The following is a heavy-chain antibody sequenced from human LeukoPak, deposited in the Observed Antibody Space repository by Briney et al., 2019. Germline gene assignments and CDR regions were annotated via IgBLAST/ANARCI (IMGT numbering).Heavy chain of an antibody. J-gene: IGHJ4*02. CDR2: ISYDGSNK. CDR1: GFTFSSYG. D-gene: IGHD3-16*01. Sequence: GGSLRLSCAASGFTFSSYGMHWVRQAPGKGLEWVAVISYDGSNKYYADSVKGRFTISRDNSMSALYLQMNSLRAEDTAVYYCARDMMGWGQGTLVTVSS. CDR3: ARDMMG. V-gene: IGHV3-30*03.